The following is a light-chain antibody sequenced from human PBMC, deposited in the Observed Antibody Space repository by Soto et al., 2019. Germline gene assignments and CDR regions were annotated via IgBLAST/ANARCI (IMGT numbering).Light chain of an antibody. J-gene: IGKJ3*01. CDR1: QSIGDY. CDR3: QQSYSTLT. CDR2: AAS. Sequence: DIQMTQSPSSLSASVGDRVTITCRASQSIGDYLNWYQPIPGKAPKLLIYAASSLQSGVPSRFSGRGSGTDFTLTINSLQPEDFATYYCQQSYSTLTFGPGTKVDIK. V-gene: IGKV1-39*01.